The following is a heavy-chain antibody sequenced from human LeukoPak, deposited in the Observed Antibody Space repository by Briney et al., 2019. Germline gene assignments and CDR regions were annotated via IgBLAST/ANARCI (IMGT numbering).Heavy chain of an antibody. J-gene: IGHJ4*02. V-gene: IGHV1-46*01. CDR2: INPSGGST. Sequence: ASVKVSCKASGYTFTSYYMHWVRQAPGQGLEWMGIINPSGGSTSYAQKFQGRVTMTRDTSTSTVYMELSSLRSEDTAVYYCSRSEGITMIVYWGQGTLVTVSS. CDR3: SRSEGITMIVY. D-gene: IGHD3-22*01. CDR1: GYTFTSYY.